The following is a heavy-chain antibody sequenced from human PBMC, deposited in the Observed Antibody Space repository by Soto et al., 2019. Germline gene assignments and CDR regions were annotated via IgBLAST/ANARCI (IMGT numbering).Heavy chain of an antibody. J-gene: IGHJ4*02. CDR1: GYAFTNFW. Sequence: GESLKISCTGSGYAFTNFWVAWVRQTPGKGLEWMGIIYPSNSETRYSPPFQGRVTISVDKSTSTSYLQWSSLKASDTAMYYCARPGGSGTFYRFDYWGQGTPVNVSS. CDR2: IYPSNSET. D-gene: IGHD3-10*01. CDR3: ARPGGSGTFYRFDY. V-gene: IGHV5-51*01.